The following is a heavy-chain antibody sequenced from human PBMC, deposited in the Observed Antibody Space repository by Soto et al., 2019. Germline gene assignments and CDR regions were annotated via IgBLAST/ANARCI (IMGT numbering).Heavy chain of an antibody. CDR3: ARSALAYGSGSYDRYYYDSSGYYSLDY. CDR1: GYAFTSYG. Sequence: GASVKVSCKASGYAFTSYGISWVRQAPGQGLEWMGWISAYNGNTNYAQKLQGRVTMTTDTSTSTAYMELRSLRSDDTAVYYCARSALAYGSGSYDRYYYDSSGYYSLDYWGQGTLVTVSS. D-gene: IGHD3-22*01. J-gene: IGHJ4*02. CDR2: ISAYNGNT. V-gene: IGHV1-18*04.